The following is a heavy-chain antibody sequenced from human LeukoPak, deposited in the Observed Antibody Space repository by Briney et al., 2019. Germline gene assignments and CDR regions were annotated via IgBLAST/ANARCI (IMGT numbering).Heavy chain of an antibody. CDR3: ARGSTMVRGVIMY. D-gene: IGHD3-10*01. CDR1: GFTFSSYG. Sequence: GGSLRLSCATSGFTFSSYGMHWVRQAPGRGLEWVAFIRYDGSNKYYADSVKGRFTISRDNAKNSLYLQMNSLRAEDTAVYYCARGSTMVRGVIMYWGQGTLVTVSS. CDR2: IRYDGSNK. J-gene: IGHJ4*02. V-gene: IGHV3-30*02.